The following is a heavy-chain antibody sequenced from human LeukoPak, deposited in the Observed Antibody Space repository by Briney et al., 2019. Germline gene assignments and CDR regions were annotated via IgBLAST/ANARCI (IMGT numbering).Heavy chain of an antibody. J-gene: IGHJ3*02. CDR2: INPSGGST. V-gene: IGHV1-46*01. CDR3: ARAGQYQLLFVAFDI. CDR1: GYSFTNYY. Sequence: ASVMVSCKASGYSFTNYYMHWVRQAPGQGLEWMGLINPSGGSTSYAQKFQGRVTMTRDTSTSTVYMELSSLRSEDTAVYYCARAGQYQLLFVAFDIWGQGTIVTVSS. D-gene: IGHD2-2*01.